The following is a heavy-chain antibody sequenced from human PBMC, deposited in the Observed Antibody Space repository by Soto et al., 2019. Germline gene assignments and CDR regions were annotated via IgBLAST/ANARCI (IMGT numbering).Heavy chain of an antibody. J-gene: IGHJ4*02. CDR3: ASGSVVRRVTTSVPNDF. V-gene: IGHV1-3*01. Sequence: ASVKVSCKTSGYTFTTYAMHWVRQAPGQRLEWMGWINAGGGDTKYSQRFQGRVTISRDTTASTVYMELSSLTPEDTAVYYCASGSVVRRVTTSVPNDFWGQGTLVTVSS. D-gene: IGHD1-1*01. CDR1: GYTFTTYA. CDR2: INAGGGDT.